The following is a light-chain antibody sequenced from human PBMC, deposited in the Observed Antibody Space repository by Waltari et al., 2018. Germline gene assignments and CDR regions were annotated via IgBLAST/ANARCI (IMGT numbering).Light chain of an antibody. J-gene: IGKJ1*01. CDR1: QTVSRA. Sequence: EIVLTQYPGTLSLSPGERATLSCRASQTVSRALAWYQQKPDQAPRLLIYAASSRATGIPDRFSGGGSGTDFSLTISRLEPEDFVVYYCQHYVTLPATFGQGTKVAF. CDR2: AAS. V-gene: IGKV3-20*01. CDR3: QHYVTLPAT.